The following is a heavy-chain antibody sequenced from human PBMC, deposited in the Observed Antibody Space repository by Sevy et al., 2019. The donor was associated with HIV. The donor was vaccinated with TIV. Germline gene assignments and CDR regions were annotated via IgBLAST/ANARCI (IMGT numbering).Heavy chain of an antibody. CDR2: ISGSGGST. Sequence: GGSLRLSCAASGFTFSSYAMSWVRQAPGKGLEWVSAISGSGGSTYYADSVKGRFTISRDNSKNTLYPQMNSLRAEDTAVYYCAKGSNEFGYNWFDPWGQGTLVTVSS. D-gene: IGHD3-16*01. V-gene: IGHV3-23*01. J-gene: IGHJ5*02. CDR1: GFTFSSYA. CDR3: AKGSNEFGYNWFDP.